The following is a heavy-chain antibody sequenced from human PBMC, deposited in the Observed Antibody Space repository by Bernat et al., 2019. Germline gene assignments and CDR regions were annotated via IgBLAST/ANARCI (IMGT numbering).Heavy chain of an antibody. V-gene: IGHV3-30-3*01. CDR2: ISYDGSNK. CDR3: AREALYSSCFDS. J-gene: IGHJ4*02. D-gene: IGHD6-6*01. Sequence: QVQLVESGGGVVQPGRSLRLSCAASGFTFSSYAMHWVRQAPGKGLEWVAVISYDGSNKYYADSVKGRFTISRDNSKNTLYLQMNSLRAEDTAVYYCAREALYSSCFDSWGQGTLVTVSS. CDR1: GFTFSSYA.